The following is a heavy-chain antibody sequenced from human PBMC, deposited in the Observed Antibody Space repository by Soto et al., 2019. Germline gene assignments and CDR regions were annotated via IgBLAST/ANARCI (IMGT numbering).Heavy chain of an antibody. CDR2: INSNGGST. CDR3: AKRQRGDGFAVDF. J-gene: IGHJ4*02. Sequence: PGGSLRLSCVASGFTFTTFGMIWVRQAPGKGLEWVSGINSNGGSTYYADSVKGRFTISRGNSKNTLYLQLNNLRVEDTALYYRAKRQRGDGFAVDFWGRGTLVTVSS. V-gene: IGHV3-23*01. D-gene: IGHD3-10*01. CDR1: GFTFTTFG.